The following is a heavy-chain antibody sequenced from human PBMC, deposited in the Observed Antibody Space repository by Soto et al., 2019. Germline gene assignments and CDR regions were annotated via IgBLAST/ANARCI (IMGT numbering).Heavy chain of an antibody. J-gene: IGHJ4*02. CDR3: ARFSIRYCSSTSCSLFDY. CDR2: INSDGSST. V-gene: IGHV3-74*01. Sequence: GGSLRLSCAASGFTFSSYWMHWVRQAPGKGLVWVSRINSDGSSTSYADSVKGRFTISRDNAKNTLYLQMNSLRAEDTAVYYCARFSIRYCSSTSCSLFDYWGQGTLVTVSS. CDR1: GFTFSSYW. D-gene: IGHD2-2*01.